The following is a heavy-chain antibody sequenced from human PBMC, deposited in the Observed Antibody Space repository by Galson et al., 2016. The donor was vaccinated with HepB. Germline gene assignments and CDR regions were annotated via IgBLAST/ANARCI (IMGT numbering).Heavy chain of an antibody. CDR3: AKFGPYCSGGSCNF. D-gene: IGHD2-15*01. Sequence: SLRLSCAASGFTFSTYAMSWVRQAPGKGLEWVSFITGNGGSTDYADSVKGRFTISRDNSKNTMYLQMSSLRAEDTAVYYCAKFGPYCSGGSCNFWGRGTLVTVSS. CDR1: GFTFSTYA. CDR2: ITGNGGST. V-gene: IGHV3-23*01. J-gene: IGHJ4*02.